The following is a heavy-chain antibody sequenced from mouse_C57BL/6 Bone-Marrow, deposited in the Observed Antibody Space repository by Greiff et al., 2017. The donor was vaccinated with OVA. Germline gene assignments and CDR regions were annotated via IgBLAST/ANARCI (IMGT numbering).Heavy chain of an antibody. V-gene: IGHV10-1*01. CDR3: VRLYYYGSSYVLFDY. Sequence: EVKLEESGGGLVQPKGSLKLSCAASGFSFNTYAMNWVRQAPGKGLEWVARIRSKSNNYATYYADSVKDRFTISRDDSESMLYLQMNNLKTEDTAMYYCVRLYYYGSSYVLFDYWGQGTTLTVSS. CDR2: IRSKSNNYAT. CDR1: GFSFNTYA. D-gene: IGHD1-1*01. J-gene: IGHJ2*01.